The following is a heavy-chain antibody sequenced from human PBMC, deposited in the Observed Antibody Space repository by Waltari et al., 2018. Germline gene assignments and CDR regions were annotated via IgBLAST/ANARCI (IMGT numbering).Heavy chain of an antibody. J-gene: IGHJ4*02. CDR3: ARIRRGYSSSWYGL. D-gene: IGHD6-13*01. CDR1: GGSFSVYY. CDR2: INHSGST. V-gene: IGHV4-34*01. Sequence: QVQLQQWGAGLLKPSETLSLTCAVYGGSFSVYYWSWILQPPGKGLEWIGEINHSGSTNNNPSLKSRVTISVATSKNQFSLKLSSVTAADTAVYYCARIRRGYSSSWYGLWGQGTLVTVSS.